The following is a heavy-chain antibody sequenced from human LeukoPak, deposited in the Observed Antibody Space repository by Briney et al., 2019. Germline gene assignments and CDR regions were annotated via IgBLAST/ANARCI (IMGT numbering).Heavy chain of an antibody. CDR1: GFTFSSYG. J-gene: IGHJ3*02. Sequence: GGSLRLSCAASGFTFSSYGMHWVRQAPGKGLEWVAFIRYDGSNKKYADSLKGRFTISRDNSKNTLYLQMNSLRAEDTAVYYCARGGDYGDYLDAFDIWGQGTMVTVSS. D-gene: IGHD4-17*01. CDR3: ARGGDYGDYLDAFDI. CDR2: IRYDGSNK. V-gene: IGHV3-30*02.